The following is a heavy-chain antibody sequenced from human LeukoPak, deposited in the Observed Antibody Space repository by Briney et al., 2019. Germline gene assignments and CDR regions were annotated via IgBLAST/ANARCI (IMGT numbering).Heavy chain of an antibody. CDR2: IYYSGST. V-gene: IGHV4-30-4*01. Sequence: PSETLSLTCTVSGGSISSGDYYWSWIRQPPGKGLEWSGYIYYSGSTYYNPSLKSRDTISVDTSKNQFSLKLSSVTAADTAVYYCARVYYYDNSGYGKDYFDYWGQGTLVTVSS. J-gene: IGHJ4*02. CDR1: GGSISSGDYY. D-gene: IGHD3-22*01. CDR3: ARVYYYDNSGYGKDYFDY.